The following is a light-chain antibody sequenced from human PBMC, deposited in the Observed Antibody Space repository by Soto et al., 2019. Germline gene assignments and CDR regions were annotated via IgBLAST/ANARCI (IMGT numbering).Light chain of an antibody. V-gene: IGLV4-69*01. Sequence: QPVLTQSPSASASLGASVKLTCTLSSGHSSYAIAWHQQQPEKGPRYLMKLNSDGSHSKGDGIPDRFSGSSSGAERYLTIAILQSEDEADCYCQTWGTGIQVFGGGTQLTVL. CDR3: QTWGTGIQV. CDR1: SGHSSYA. CDR2: LNSDGSH. J-gene: IGLJ2*01.